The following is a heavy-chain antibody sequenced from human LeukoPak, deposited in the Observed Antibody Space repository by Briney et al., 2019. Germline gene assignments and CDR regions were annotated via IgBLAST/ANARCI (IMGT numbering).Heavy chain of an antibody. D-gene: IGHD5-12*01. CDR1: GYTFTSYG. CDR2: ISAYNGNT. Sequence: GASVKVSCKASGYTFTSYGISWVRQAPGQGLEWMGWISAYNGNTNYAQKLQGRVTMTTDTSTSTAYMELRSLRSDDTAVYYCARAVGGYDYEVDFFDYWGQGTLVTVSS. V-gene: IGHV1-18*01. CDR3: ARAVGGYDYEVDFFDY. J-gene: IGHJ4*02.